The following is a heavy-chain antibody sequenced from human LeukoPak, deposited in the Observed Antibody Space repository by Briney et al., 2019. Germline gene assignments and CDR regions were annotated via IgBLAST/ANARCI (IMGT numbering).Heavy chain of an antibody. J-gene: IGHJ5*02. D-gene: IGHD6-19*01. CDR3: AKDWKRIAVAGSGWFDP. CDR1: GFALSSYA. V-gene: IGHV3-30*18. CDR2: ISYEGSTS. Sequence: GGSLRLSCAAFGFALSSYAMSWVRQAPGKGLEWVAVISYEGSTSYYADSVKGRFTISRDNSKNTLYLQMNSLRAEDTAVYYCAKDWKRIAVAGSGWFDPWGQGTLVTVSS.